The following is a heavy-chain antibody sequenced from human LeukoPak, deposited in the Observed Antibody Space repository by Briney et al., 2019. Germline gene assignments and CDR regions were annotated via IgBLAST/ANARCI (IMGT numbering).Heavy chain of an antibody. D-gene: IGHD2-15*01. CDR3: ARGWWFRSRNYYYYYYMDV. J-gene: IGHJ6*03. V-gene: IGHV1-69*06. CDR1: GGTFSSYA. Sequence: ASVKVSCKASGGTFSSYAISWVRQAPGQGLEWMGGIIPIFGTANYAQKFQGRVTITADKSTSTAYMELSSLRSEDTAVYYCARGWWFRSRNYYYYYYMDVWAKGPRSPSP. CDR2: IIPIFGTA.